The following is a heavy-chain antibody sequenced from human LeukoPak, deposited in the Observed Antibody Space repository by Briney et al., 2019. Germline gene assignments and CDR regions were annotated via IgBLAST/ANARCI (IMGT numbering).Heavy chain of an antibody. CDR1: GGSISSSSYY. D-gene: IGHD3-9*01. CDR2: IYYSGST. CDR3: ARRGYDILTGYYFH. J-gene: IGHJ4*02. Sequence: PSETLSLTCTVSGGSISSSSYYWGWIRQPPGKGLEWIGSIYYSGSTYYNPSLKSRVTISVDTSKNQFSLKLSSVTDADTAVYYCARRGYDILTGYYFHWGQGTLVTVSS. V-gene: IGHV4-39*01.